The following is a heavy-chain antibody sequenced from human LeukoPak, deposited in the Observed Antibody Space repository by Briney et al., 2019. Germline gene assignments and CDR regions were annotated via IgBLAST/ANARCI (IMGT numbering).Heavy chain of an antibody. D-gene: IGHD1-14*01. J-gene: IGHJ4*02. CDR3: AGGISIIDY. CDR1: GFTFSSYS. V-gene: IGHV3-48*01. Sequence: GGSLRLSCAASGFTFSSYSMNWVRQAPGKGLEWVSYISSSSDTIQYADSVKVRFTISRDNAKNSLYLQMNNLRVEDTAVYYCAGGISIIDYWGQGTLVTVSS. CDR2: ISSSSDTI.